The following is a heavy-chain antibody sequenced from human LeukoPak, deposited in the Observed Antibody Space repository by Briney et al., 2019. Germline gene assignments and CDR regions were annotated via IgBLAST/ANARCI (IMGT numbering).Heavy chain of an antibody. J-gene: IGHJ4*02. CDR2: IYYSGST. CDR1: GGSISSSSYY. V-gene: IGHV4-61*01. CDR3: ARVLSGYYYY. Sequence: SETLSLTCTVSGGSISSSSYYWSWIRQPPGKGLEWIGYIYYSGSTNYNPSLKSRVTISVDTSKNQFSLKLSSVTAADTAVYYCARVLSGYYYYWGQGTLVTVSS. D-gene: IGHD3-22*01.